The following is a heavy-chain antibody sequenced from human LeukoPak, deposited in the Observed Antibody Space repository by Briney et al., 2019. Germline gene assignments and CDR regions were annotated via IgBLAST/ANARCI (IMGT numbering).Heavy chain of an antibody. CDR3: AELGITMIGGV. J-gene: IGHJ6*04. V-gene: IGHV3-48*03. Sequence: GGSLRLSCAASGFTFSTYDMNWVRQAPGKGLEWVSFISNSGNIIKYADSVQGRFTISRDNAKNSLYLQMNSLRAEDTAVYYCAELGITMIGGVWGKGTTVTISS. D-gene: IGHD3-10*02. CDR1: GFTFSTYD. CDR2: ISNSGNII.